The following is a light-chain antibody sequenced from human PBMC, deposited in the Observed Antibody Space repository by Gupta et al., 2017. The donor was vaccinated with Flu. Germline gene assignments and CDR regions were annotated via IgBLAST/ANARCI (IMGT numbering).Light chain of an antibody. Sequence: QSALTQPASVSGSPGQSITISCTGTSSDVGGHKYVSWYQQHPGKAPKVMIYEVSSRPAGVSNRFSGSKSGNTASLTISGLQADDEANYYCSSYTVSNTWVFGGGTKVTGL. V-gene: IGLV2-14*01. CDR1: SSDVGGHKY. CDR3: SSYTVSNTWV. CDR2: EVS. J-gene: IGLJ3*02.